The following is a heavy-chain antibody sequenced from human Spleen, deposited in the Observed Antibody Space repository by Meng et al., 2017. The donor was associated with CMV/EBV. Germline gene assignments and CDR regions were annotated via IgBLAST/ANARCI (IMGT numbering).Heavy chain of an antibody. CDR2: INPKSGVT. J-gene: IGHJ4*01. Sequence: SCKASGYTFSDYFLHWVRQAPGQGLEWMGWINPKSGVTNYAQRFQDRVTMTTDTSIRTVYMDLSRLTSDDTAIFYCARDLGVGAAGYWGQRTLVTVSS. CDR3: ARDLGVGAAGY. V-gene: IGHV1-2*02. CDR1: GYTFSDYF. D-gene: IGHD3-3*01.